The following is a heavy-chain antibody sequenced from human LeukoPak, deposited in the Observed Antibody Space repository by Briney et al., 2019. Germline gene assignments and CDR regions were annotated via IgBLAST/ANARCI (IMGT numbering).Heavy chain of an antibody. V-gene: IGHV3-23*01. J-gene: IGHJ4*02. Sequence: GGSLLLSCVASGFTFSGYAMSGVRQAPGKGLEWVSGISNSGGSTYYADSVKGRFTISRDISKNTLYVQVNSLRSEDTAVYYCAKGADEWLPNFDYWGQGTLVTVSS. D-gene: IGHD5-12*01. CDR1: GFTFSGYA. CDR2: ISNSGGST. CDR3: AKGADEWLPNFDY.